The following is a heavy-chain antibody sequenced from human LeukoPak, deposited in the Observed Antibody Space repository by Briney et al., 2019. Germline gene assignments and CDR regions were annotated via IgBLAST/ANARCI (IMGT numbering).Heavy chain of an antibody. J-gene: IGHJ6*02. V-gene: IGHV3-9*01. CDR1: GFPFDVYA. Sequence: GGSLRLSCAASGFPFDVYAMHWARRAPGKGREWVSGISWSSGGIGYADSGKGRFTIYRDNAKFSLYLQMTSLRAEDTALYYCAKLAGVYGSGSYYHDYYGMDVWGQGTTVTVSS. CDR2: ISWSSGGI. CDR3: AKLAGVYGSGSYYHDYYGMDV. D-gene: IGHD3-10*01.